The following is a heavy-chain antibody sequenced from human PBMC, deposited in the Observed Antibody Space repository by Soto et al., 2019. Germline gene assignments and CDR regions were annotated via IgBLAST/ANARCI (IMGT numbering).Heavy chain of an antibody. CDR3: ARDRSSIAAAGTVNWFDP. Sequence: SVKVSCKASGGTFSSYAISWVRQAPGQGLEWMGGIIPIFGTANYAQKFQGRVTITADESTSTAYMELSSLRSEDTAVYYCARDRSSIAAAGTVNWFDPWGQGTLVTVSS. J-gene: IGHJ5*02. CDR2: IIPIFGTA. V-gene: IGHV1-69*13. D-gene: IGHD6-13*01. CDR1: GGTFSSYA.